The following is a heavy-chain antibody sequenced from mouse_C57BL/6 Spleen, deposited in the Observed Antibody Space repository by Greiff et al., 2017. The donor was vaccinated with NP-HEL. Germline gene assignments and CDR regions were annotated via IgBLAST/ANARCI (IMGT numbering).Heavy chain of an antibody. CDR3: AREGMITTLFDY. Sequence: QVQLKESGPELVKPGASVKISFKASGYSFTSYYIHWVKQRPGQGLEWIGWIYPGSGNTKYNEKFKGKATLTADTSSSTAYMQLSSLTSEDSAVYYCAREGMITTLFDYWGQGTTLTVSS. CDR2: IYPGSGNT. J-gene: IGHJ2*01. D-gene: IGHD2-4*01. CDR1: GYSFTSYY. V-gene: IGHV1-66*01.